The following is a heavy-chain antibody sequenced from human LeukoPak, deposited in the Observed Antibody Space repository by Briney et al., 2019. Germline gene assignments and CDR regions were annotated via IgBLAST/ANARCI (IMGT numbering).Heavy chain of an antibody. Sequence: GGSLRLSCAASGFTFSSYWMHWVRQAPGKGLEWISYISETSSFMYYADSVKGRFTISRDNAKNSLYLQMNSLRAEDTAVYFCARDWGSWDFDFWGQGTLVTVSS. CDR2: ISETSSFM. V-gene: IGHV3-48*01. D-gene: IGHD6-13*01. CDR1: GFTFSSYW. CDR3: ARDWGSWDFDF. J-gene: IGHJ4*02.